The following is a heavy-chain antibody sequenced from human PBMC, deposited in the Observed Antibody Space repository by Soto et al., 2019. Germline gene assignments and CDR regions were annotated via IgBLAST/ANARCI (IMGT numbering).Heavy chain of an antibody. CDR1: GDSISIGDYY. CDR3: ARDTSKDSEYSAGAAFDI. D-gene: IGHD2-15*01. J-gene: IGHJ3*02. Sequence: QVQLQESGPGLVKPSQTLSLTCTVSGDSISIGDYYWSWIRQPPGKGLEWIGYIYNSGNTYYNPSLKSRVRLSVDTSKNQFSMNLNSVTASDTAVYYCARDTSKDSEYSAGAAFDIWGQGTLVTV. CDR2: IYNSGNT. V-gene: IGHV4-30-4*01.